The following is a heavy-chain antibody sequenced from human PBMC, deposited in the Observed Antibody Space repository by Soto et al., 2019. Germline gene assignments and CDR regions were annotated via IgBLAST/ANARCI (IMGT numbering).Heavy chain of an antibody. CDR3: ARYKSNYYYGMDV. CDR1: GRSFYGIY. Sequence: SETLSLTCAINGRSFYGIYWSWIRQPPGKGLEWIGEINHSGSTNYNPSLKSRVTISVDTSKNQFSLKLSSVTAADTAVYYCARYKSNYYYGMDVWGQGTTVT. V-gene: IGHV4-34*01. J-gene: IGHJ6*02. CDR2: INHSGST. D-gene: IGHD1-20*01.